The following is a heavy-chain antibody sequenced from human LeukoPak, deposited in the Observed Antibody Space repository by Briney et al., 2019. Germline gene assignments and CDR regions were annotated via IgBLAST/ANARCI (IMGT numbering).Heavy chain of an antibody. D-gene: IGHD3-3*01. Sequence: PSETLSLTCTVSGGSISNYYWSWIRQPPGKGLEWIGYIPCSGNTNYNPSLKSRVTISVDTSKNQFSLKVSSVTAADTAMYYCARFWSGTRIDSWGQGTLVTVSS. CDR1: GGSISNYY. CDR3: ARFWSGTRIDS. V-gene: IGHV4-59*01. J-gene: IGHJ4*02. CDR2: IPCSGNT.